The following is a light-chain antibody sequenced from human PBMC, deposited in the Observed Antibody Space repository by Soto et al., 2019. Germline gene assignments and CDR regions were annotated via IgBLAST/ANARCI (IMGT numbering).Light chain of an antibody. CDR3: LSHTGSRTL. J-gene: IGLJ3*02. Sequence: QSALTQPPSASGSPGQSVTISCTGGSSDIGGYNYVSWYQQRPGKVPRLIIYEVTKRPSGVPDRFSGSKSGNTASLTVSGLQADDEADYYCLSHTGSRTLFGGGTKVTVL. CDR2: EVT. CDR1: SSDIGGYNY. V-gene: IGLV2-8*01.